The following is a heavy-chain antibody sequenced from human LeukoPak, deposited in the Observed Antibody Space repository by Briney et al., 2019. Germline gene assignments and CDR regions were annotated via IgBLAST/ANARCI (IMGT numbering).Heavy chain of an antibody. CDR1: GGSISSYY. D-gene: IGHD3/OR15-3a*01. CDR2: IYISGSN. V-gene: IGHV4-4*07. CDR3: ARDFRGTNYYYYMDV. Sequence: SETLSLTCTVSGGSISSYYWSWIRQPAGKGLEWIGRIYISGSNNLIPSLKGRVIISVDKSKQQFSLKLSSVTAADTAVYYCARDFRGTNYYYYMDVWGKGTTVTVSS. J-gene: IGHJ6*03.